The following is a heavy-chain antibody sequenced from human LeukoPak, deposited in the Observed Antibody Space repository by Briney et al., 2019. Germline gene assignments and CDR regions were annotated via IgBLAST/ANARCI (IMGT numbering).Heavy chain of an antibody. J-gene: IGHJ4*02. CDR1: GLTVSSNY. D-gene: IGHD4-23*01. V-gene: IGHV3-66*01. CDR2: IYSGGST. CDR3: ARRPDYGGTPTFDY. Sequence: GGSLRLSCAASGLTVSSNYMSWVRQAPGKGLEWVSVIYSGGSTYYADSVKGRFIISRDNSKNTLYLQMNSLRLEDTAVYYCARRPDYGGTPTFDYWGQGTLVTVSS.